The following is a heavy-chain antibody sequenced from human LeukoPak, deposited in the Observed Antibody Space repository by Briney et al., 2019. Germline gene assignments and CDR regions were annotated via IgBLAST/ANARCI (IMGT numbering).Heavy chain of an antibody. CDR3: ARDPNYYDSSEQMDY. Sequence: GGSLRLSCAGSGFTFSSYSMNWVRQAPGKGLEWVSSISSSSSYIYYADSVKGRFTISRDNAKNSLYLQMNSLRAEDTAVYYCARDPNYYDSSEQMDYWGQGTLVTVSS. CDR2: ISSSSSYI. CDR1: GFTFSSYS. J-gene: IGHJ4*02. V-gene: IGHV3-21*01. D-gene: IGHD3-22*01.